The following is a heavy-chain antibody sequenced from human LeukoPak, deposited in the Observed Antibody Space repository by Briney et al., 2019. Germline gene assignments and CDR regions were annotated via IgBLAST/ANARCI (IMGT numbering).Heavy chain of an antibody. CDR1: GFTFSSYD. D-gene: IGHD2-15*01. CDR3: AKSGYCSGGNCYRSFDY. V-gene: IGHV3-23*01. J-gene: IGHJ4*02. Sequence: GGSLRLSCAASGFTFSSYDMSWVRQAPGKGLEWVSAISGSGANTYYADSVKGRFTISRDNSKNTLYLQMNSLRAEDTAVYYCAKSGYCSGGNCYRSFDYWGQGSLVTVSS. CDR2: ISGSGANT.